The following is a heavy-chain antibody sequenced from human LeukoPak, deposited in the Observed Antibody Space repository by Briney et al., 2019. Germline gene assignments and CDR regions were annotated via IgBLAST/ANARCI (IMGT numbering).Heavy chain of an antibody. CDR3: AKAARPDYYYGMDV. Sequence: GGSLRLSCAHSGFTFDVYTIHWVRHAPGEGVWRGSRISWNSGSKGYADSVKGRFTISRDNAKNSLYLQMNSLRAEDTALYYCAKAARPDYYYGMDVWGQGTTVSVSS. D-gene: IGHD6-6*01. J-gene: IGHJ6*02. CDR1: GFTFDVYT. V-gene: IGHV3-9*01. CDR2: ISWNSGSK.